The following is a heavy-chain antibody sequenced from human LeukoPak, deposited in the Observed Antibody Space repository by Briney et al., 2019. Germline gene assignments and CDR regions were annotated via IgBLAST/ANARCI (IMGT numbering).Heavy chain of an antibody. D-gene: IGHD6-13*01. CDR2: IYYSGST. CDR3: ARPGGSSTDY. Sequence: SETLSLTCTVSGGSISSYYWSWIRQPPGKGLEWIGYIYYSGSTNYNPSLKSRVIISVDTSKNQFSLKLNSVTAADTAVYYCARPGGSSTDYWGQGTLVTVSS. J-gene: IGHJ4*02. V-gene: IGHV4-59*12. CDR1: GGSISSYY.